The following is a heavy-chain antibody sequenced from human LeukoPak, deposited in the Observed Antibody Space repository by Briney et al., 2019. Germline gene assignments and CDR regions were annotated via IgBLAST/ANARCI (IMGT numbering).Heavy chain of an antibody. CDR1: CGSISSYY. D-gene: IGHD5-24*01. J-gene: IGHJ1*01. CDR3: AREYGSGYFQH. CDR2: IYYSGST. V-gene: IGHV4-59*01. Sequence: SETLSLTCTVSCGSISSYYWSWIRQPPGKGLEWIGYIYYSGSTNYNPSLKSRVTISVDTSKNQFSLKLSSVTAADTAVYYCAREYGSGYFQHWGQGTLVTVSS.